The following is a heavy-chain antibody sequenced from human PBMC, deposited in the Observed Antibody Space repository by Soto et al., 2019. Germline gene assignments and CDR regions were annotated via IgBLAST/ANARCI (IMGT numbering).Heavy chain of an antibody. CDR1: GGSISSSSYY. J-gene: IGHJ5*02. D-gene: IGHD4-17*01. CDR2: IYYSGST. V-gene: IGHV4-39*01. CDR3: ARQMTTVNKTEFEP. Sequence: SETLSLTCTVSGGSISSSSYYWGWIRQPPGKGLEWIGSIYYSGSTYYNPSLKSRVTISVDTSKNQFSLKLSSVTAADTAVYYCARQMTTVNKTEFEPWGQGTLVTVSS.